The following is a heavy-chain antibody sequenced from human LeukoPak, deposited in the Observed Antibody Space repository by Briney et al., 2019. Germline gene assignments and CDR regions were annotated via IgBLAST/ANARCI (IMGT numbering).Heavy chain of an antibody. CDR3: ASELYYYGSGSYYKDY. V-gene: IGHV4-59*12. J-gene: IGHJ4*02. Sequence: SSETLSLACTVSGGSISSYYWSWIRQPPGKGLEWIGYIYYSGSTNYNPSLKSRVTISVDTSKNQFSLKLSSVTAADTAVYYCASELYYYGSGSYYKDYWGQGTLVTVSS. CDR1: GGSISSYY. CDR2: IYYSGST. D-gene: IGHD3-10*01.